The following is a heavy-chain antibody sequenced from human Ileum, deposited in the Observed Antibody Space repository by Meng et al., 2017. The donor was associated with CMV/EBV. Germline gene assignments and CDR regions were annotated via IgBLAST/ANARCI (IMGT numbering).Heavy chain of an antibody. J-gene: IGHJ5*02. CDR3: ARECTNCYPGHWFDP. Sequence: SGATFSRYAITWVRQAPGQGLDWMGGIIPIFGTATYAQKFQGRVTITADKSTNTAYMELSRLRSEDTAIYYCARECTNCYPGHWFDPWGQGTLVTVS. CDR2: IIPIFGTA. CDR1: GATFSRYA. V-gene: IGHV1-69*06. D-gene: IGHD2-2*01.